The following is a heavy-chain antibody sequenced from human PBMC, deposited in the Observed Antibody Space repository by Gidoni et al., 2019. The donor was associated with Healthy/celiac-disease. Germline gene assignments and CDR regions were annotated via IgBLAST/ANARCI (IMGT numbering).Heavy chain of an antibody. D-gene: IGHD6-19*01. Sequence: EVQLVQSGAEVKQPGESLKISCKGSGYSFTSYWIGWVRQMPGKGLEWMGIIYPGDSDTRYSPSFQGQVTISADKSISTAYLQWSSLKASDTAMYYCARRGDAVAGVSYFYYGMDVWGQGTTVTVSS. CDR2: IYPGDSDT. J-gene: IGHJ6*02. CDR1: GYSFTSYW. CDR3: ARRGDAVAGVSYFYYGMDV. V-gene: IGHV5-51*01.